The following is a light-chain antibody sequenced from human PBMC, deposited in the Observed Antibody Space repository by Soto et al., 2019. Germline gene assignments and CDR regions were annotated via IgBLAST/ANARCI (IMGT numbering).Light chain of an antibody. CDR2: DAS. J-gene: IGKJ1*01. CDR1: QSISSW. V-gene: IGKV1-5*01. Sequence: DIQMTQSPSTLSASVGDRLTITCRASQSISSWVAWYQQKPGKPPKLLIYDASSLESGVPSRFSGSGSGTDFSLTITSLQPDDSATYYCQQYHSYYPWTFGRGTKVDIK. CDR3: QQYHSYYPWT.